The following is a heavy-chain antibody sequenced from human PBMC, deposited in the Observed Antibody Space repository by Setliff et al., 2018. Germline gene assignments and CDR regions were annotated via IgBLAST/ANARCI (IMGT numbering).Heavy chain of an antibody. D-gene: IGHD3-9*01. Sequence: GGSLRLSCAASGFTFSDCYMSWIRQTPEKGLEWVSYISSSGRTIYYADSVKGRFTISRDNAKNSLYLQMNSLRAEDTAIYYCARDRPRYLDWEMDVWDKGTAVTVSS. CDR1: GFTFSDCY. CDR3: ARDRPRYLDWEMDV. CDR2: ISSSGRTI. J-gene: IGHJ6*04. V-gene: IGHV3-11*01.